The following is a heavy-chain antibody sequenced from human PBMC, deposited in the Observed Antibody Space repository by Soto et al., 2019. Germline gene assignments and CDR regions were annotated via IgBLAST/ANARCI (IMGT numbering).Heavy chain of an antibody. J-gene: IGHJ6*02. CDR1: GFIFDDYA. Sequence: EVQLVESGGVVVQPGGSLRLSCATSGFIFDDYAMHWVRQAPGKGLEWVSGISWSSGSIGYADSVKGRFTISRDYAKNSLYLQMSSLRAEDTAFYYCAKGLYATVTSYGMDVWGQGTTVTVSS. V-gene: IGHV3-9*01. D-gene: IGHD2-2*02. CDR3: AKGLYATVTSYGMDV. CDR2: ISWSSGSI.